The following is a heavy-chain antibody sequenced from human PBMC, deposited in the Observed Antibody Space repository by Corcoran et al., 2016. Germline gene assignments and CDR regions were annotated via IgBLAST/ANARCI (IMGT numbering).Heavy chain of an antibody. Sequence: EVQLVESGGVVVQPGGSLRLSCEASGFTFDDYAMHWVRQAPGKGLEWVSLISWDGGSFYYAVSVKGRFTISRDNSKNSLYLQMNSLRAQDTDVHYYSKDRESGSYYGWCDPWGQGTLVTVPS. D-gene: IGHD1-26*01. J-gene: IGHJ5*02. CDR1: GFTFDDYA. CDR3: SKDRESGSYYGWCDP. CDR2: ISWDGGSF. V-gene: IGHV3-43D*03.